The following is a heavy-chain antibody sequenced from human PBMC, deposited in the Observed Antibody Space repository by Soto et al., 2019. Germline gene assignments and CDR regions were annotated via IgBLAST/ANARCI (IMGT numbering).Heavy chain of an antibody. CDR1: GYTFTSYD. D-gene: IGHD2-15*01. V-gene: IGHV1-8*01. J-gene: IGHJ2*01. CDR2: MNPNSGNT. CDR3: ARRRAATRYWYFDL. Sequence: QVQLVQSGAEVKKPGASVKVSCKASGYTFTSYDINWVRQATGQGLEWMGWMNPNSGNTVYAQKFQGRVTMTRNTSISTAYMELSSLRSEDTAVYYCARRRAATRYWYFDLWGRGTLVTVSS.